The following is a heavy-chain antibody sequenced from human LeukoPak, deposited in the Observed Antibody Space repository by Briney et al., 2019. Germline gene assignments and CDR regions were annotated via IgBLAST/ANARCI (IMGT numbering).Heavy chain of an antibody. Sequence: SETLSLTCTVSGGSISSYYRSWIRQPPGKGLEWIGYIYYSGSTNYNPSLKSRVTISVDTSKNQFSLKLCSVTAADTAVYYCAGGPDYYDSSGYYSFDYWGQGTLVTVSS. D-gene: IGHD3-22*01. CDR2: IYYSGST. V-gene: IGHV4-59*01. CDR1: GGSISSYY. CDR3: AGGPDYYDSSGYYSFDY. J-gene: IGHJ4*02.